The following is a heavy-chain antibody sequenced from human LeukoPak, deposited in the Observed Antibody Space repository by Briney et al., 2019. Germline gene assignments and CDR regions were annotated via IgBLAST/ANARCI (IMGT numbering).Heavy chain of an antibody. V-gene: IGHV3-23*01. CDR3: AKMWEQYYYYYYYGMDV. J-gene: IGHJ6*02. CDR1: GFTFSSYA. Sequence: PGGSLRLSCAAPGFTFSSYAMSWVRQAPGKGLEWVSAISGSGGSTYYADSVKGRFTISRDNSKNTLYLQMNSLRAEDTAVYYCAKMWEQYYYYYYYGMDVWGQGTTVTVSS. CDR2: ISGSGGST. D-gene: IGHD1-26*01.